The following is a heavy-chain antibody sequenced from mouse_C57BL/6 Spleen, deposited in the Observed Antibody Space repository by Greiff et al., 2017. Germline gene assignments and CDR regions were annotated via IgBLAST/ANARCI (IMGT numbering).Heavy chain of an antibody. V-gene: IGHV3-6*01. CDR3: ARAAQATFYAMYY. Sequence: DVQLQESGPGLVKPSQSLSLTCSVTGYSITSGYYWNWIRQFPGNKLEWMGYISYDGSNNYNPTLKNRISITRDTSKNQFFLKLNSVTTEDTATYYCARAAQATFYAMYYWGQGTSVTVSS. J-gene: IGHJ4*01. CDR2: ISYDGSN. D-gene: IGHD3-2*02. CDR1: GYSITSGYY.